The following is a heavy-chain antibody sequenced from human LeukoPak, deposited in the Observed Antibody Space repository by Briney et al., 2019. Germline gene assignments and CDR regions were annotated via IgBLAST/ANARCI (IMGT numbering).Heavy chain of an antibody. V-gene: IGHV3-53*05. CDR2: IYTGGST. D-gene: IGHD3-22*01. CDR1: GFTVSSNY. CDR3: ARDINYDSSGGDL. Sequence: GGSLRLSCAASGFTVSSNYMSWVRQAPGKGLEWVSVIYTGGSTYYADSVKGRFTISRDNSKNTLYLQMNSLRAEDTAVYYCARDINYDSSGGDLWGRGTLVTVS. J-gene: IGHJ2*01.